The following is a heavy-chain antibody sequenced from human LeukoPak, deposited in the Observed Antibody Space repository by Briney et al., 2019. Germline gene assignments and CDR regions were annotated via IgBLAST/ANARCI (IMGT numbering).Heavy chain of an antibody. CDR1: GYTFTSYG. Sequence: ASVKVSCKASGYTFTSYGISWVRQAPGQGLEWMGWISAYNGNTNYAQKLQGRVTMTTDTSTSTAYMELRSLRSDDTAVYYCAREFNIRAGSLPGGYWGQGTLVTVSS. J-gene: IGHJ4*02. D-gene: IGHD1-26*01. CDR3: AREFNIRAGSLPGGY. V-gene: IGHV1-18*01. CDR2: ISAYNGNT.